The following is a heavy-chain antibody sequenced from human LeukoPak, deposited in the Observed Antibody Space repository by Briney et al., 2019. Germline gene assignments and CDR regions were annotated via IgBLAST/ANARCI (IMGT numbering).Heavy chain of an antibody. D-gene: IGHD1-14*01. V-gene: IGHV4-31*03. CDR3: ARDGFAGPRNAFDI. J-gene: IGHJ3*02. Sequence: PSQTLSLTCTVSGGSISSGGYYWSWLRQHPGKGLEWIGYIYYSGSTYYNPSLKSRVTISVDTSKNQFSLKLSSVTAADTAVYYCARDGFAGPRNAFDIWGQGTMVTVSS. CDR1: GGSISSGGYY. CDR2: IYYSGST.